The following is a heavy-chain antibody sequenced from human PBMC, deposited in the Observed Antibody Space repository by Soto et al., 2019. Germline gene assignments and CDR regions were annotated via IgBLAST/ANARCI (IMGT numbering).Heavy chain of an antibody. J-gene: IGHJ6*03. CDR1: GGSFSGYY. D-gene: IGHD2-2*01. Sequence: PSETLSLTCAVYGGSFSGYYWSWIRQPPGKGLEWIGEINHSGSTNYNPSLESRVTISVDTSKNQLSLKLSSVTAADTAVYYCARGVGLGDIVVVPAAMNYYYYYYMDVWGKGTTVTVSS. V-gene: IGHV4-34*01. CDR3: ARGVGLGDIVVVPAAMNYYYYYYMDV. CDR2: INHSGST.